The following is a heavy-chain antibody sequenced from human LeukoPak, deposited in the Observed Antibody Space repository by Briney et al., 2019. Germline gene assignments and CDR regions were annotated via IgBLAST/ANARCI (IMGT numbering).Heavy chain of an antibody. J-gene: IGHJ3*02. CDR1: GGSFSSYD. CDR2: IYYSGST. D-gene: IGHD3-16*01. CDR3: ARDRTLDAFDI. Sequence: SETLSLTCNVSGGSFSSYDWSWIRQPPGKGLEWIGYIYYSGSTNYNPSLKSRVTISVDTSKNQFSLKLSSVTAADTAVYYCARDRTLDAFDIWGQGTMVTVSS. V-gene: IGHV4-59*01.